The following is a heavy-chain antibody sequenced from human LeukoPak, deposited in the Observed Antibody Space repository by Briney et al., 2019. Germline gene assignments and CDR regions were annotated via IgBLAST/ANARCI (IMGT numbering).Heavy chain of an antibody. D-gene: IGHD2-2*01. J-gene: IGHJ4*02. CDR2: ISAYNGNT. CDR1: GYTFTSYG. CDR3: ARDNIVVVPAARCDY. Sequence: ASVKVSCKASGYTFTSYGISWMRQAPGQGLEWMGWISAYNGNTNYAQKLQGRVTMTTDTSTSTAYMELRSLRSDDTAVYYCARDNIVVVPAARCDYWGQGTLVTVSS. V-gene: IGHV1-18*01.